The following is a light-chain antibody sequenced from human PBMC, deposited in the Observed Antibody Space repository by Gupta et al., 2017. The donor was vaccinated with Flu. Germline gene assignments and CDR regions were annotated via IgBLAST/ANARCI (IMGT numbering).Light chain of an antibody. CDR2: KAS. CDR1: QKISSW. J-gene: IGKJ2*01. CDR3: QQEEYYPYI. Sequence: PSTLSASVGDRVTITCRASQKISSWLAWYQQKPGEAPKLLIYKASEVQSGVPSRFSGSGSGTEFTLTISGVQPDDFAIYHCQQEEYYPYIFGQGTKLEI. V-gene: IGKV1-5*03.